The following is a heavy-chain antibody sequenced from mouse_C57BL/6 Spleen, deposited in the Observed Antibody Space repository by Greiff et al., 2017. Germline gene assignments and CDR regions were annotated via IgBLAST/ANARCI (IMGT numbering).Heavy chain of an antibody. CDR3: VRQDYGSSAFAY. CDR2: IRSKSNNYAT. CDR1: GFSFNTYA. Sequence: EVPLVESGGGLVQPKGSLKLSCAASGFSFNTYAMNWVRQAPGKGLEWVARIRSKSNNYATYYDDSVKDRFTISRDDSESMLYLQMNNLKTEDTAMYYCVRQDYGSSAFAYWGQGTLVTVSA. D-gene: IGHD1-1*01. V-gene: IGHV10-1*01. J-gene: IGHJ3*01.